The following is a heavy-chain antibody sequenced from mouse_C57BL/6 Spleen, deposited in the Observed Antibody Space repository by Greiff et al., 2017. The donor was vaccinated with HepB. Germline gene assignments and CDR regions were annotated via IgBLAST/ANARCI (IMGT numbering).Heavy chain of an antibody. J-gene: IGHJ2*01. Sequence: EVKVEESGGGLVQPGGSMKLSCVASGFTFSNYWMNWVRQSPEKGLEWVAQIRLKSDNYATHYAESVKGRFTISRDDFKSSVYLQMNNLRAEDTGIYYCTGLWGYWGQGTTLTVSS. V-gene: IGHV6-3*01. CDR2: IRLKSDNYAT. CDR3: TGLWGY. CDR1: GFTFSNYW.